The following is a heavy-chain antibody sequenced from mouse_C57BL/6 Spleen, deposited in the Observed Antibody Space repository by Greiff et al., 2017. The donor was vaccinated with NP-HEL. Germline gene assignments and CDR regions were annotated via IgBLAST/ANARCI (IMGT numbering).Heavy chain of an antibody. D-gene: IGHD2-1*01. CDR1: GYAFSSSW. J-gene: IGHJ2*01. CDR2: IYPGDGDT. CDR3: ARNLLPLYFDY. Sequence: VQLQQSGPELVKPGASVKISCKASGYAFSSSWMNWVKQRPGKGLEWIGRIYPGDGDTNYNGKFKGKATLTADKSSSTAYMQLSSLTSEDSAVYFCARNLLPLYFDYWGQGTTPTVSS. V-gene: IGHV1-82*01.